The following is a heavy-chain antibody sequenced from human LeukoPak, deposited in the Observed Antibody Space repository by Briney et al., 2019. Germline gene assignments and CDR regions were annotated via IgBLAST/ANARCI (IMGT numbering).Heavy chain of an antibody. J-gene: IGHJ4*02. Sequence: GGSLRLSCAASGFTFDDYTMHWVRQAPGKGLEWVSLVSWDGGSTYYADSVKGRFTISRDNSKNSLYLQMNSLRTEDTALYYCAKGPSWETIAAAGIPEFDYWGQGTLVTVSS. D-gene: IGHD6-13*01. V-gene: IGHV3-43*01. CDR2: VSWDGGST. CDR1: GFTFDDYT. CDR3: AKGPSWETIAAAGIPEFDY.